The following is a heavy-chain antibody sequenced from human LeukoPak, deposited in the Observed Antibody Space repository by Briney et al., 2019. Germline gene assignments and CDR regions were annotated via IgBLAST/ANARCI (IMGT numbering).Heavy chain of an antibody. D-gene: IGHD3-3*01. CDR2: IYYSGST. Sequence: SETLSLTCTVSGGSVSSYYWSWIRQPPGKGLEWIGYIYYSGSTNYNPSLKSRVTISVDTSKNQFSLKLSSVTAADTAVYYCAREGVTMTTRWFDPWGQGTLVTVSS. V-gene: IGHV4-59*02. CDR3: AREGVTMTTRWFDP. CDR1: GGSVSSYY. J-gene: IGHJ5*02.